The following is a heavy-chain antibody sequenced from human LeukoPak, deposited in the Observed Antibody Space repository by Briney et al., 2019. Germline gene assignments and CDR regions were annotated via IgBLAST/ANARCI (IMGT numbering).Heavy chain of an antibody. CDR1: AGSITTYY. D-gene: IGHD3-10*01. J-gene: IGHJ5*02. CDR2: VYYSGST. V-gene: IGHV4-59*01. CDR3: AADRQEGGSGSYWFDP. Sequence: KPSETLSLTCTLSAGSITTYYWSWIRPPAGKGLEWIGNVYYSGSTTYNPSLKTRVTISVDTSKNQFSLRLTSLTAADTAVYYCAADRQEGGSGSYWFDPWGQGTLVTVSS.